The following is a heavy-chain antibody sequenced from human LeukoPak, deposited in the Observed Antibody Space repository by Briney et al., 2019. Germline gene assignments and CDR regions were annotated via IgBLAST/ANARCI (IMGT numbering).Heavy chain of an antibody. Sequence: PSETLSLTCTVSGGSLSSFYWSWIRQPPGKGLEWIGYIYYSGSTNYNPSLKSRVTISVDTSKNQFSLKLSSVTAADTAVYYCARQILGVVPAAITNDYWGQGTLVTVSS. V-gene: IGHV4-59*08. D-gene: IGHD2-2*02. CDR3: ARQILGVVPAAITNDY. J-gene: IGHJ4*02. CDR1: GGSLSSFY. CDR2: IYYSGST.